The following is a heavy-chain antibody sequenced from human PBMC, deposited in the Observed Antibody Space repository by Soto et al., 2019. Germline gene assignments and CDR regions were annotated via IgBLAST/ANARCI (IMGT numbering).Heavy chain of an antibody. CDR1: GGSISSSSYY. D-gene: IGHD2-2*01. Sequence: SETLSLTCTVSGGSISSSSYYWGWIRQPPGKGLEWIGSIYYSGSTYYNPSLKSRVTISVDTSKNQFSLKLSSVTAADTAVYWCWVVVPAAIVDYWGQGTLVTVSS. CDR2: IYYSGST. J-gene: IGHJ4*02. CDR3: WVVVPAAIVDY. V-gene: IGHV4-39*01.